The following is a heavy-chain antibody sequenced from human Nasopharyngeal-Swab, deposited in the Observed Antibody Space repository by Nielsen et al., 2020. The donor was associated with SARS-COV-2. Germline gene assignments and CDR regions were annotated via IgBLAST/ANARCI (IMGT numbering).Heavy chain of an antibody. CDR2: IWYDGSKK. Sequence: GESLKISCVASGFTYKYGMNWVRQAPGKGLEWVSVIWYDGSKKFYAESVKGRFSISRDESKNTVYLQMSSLRVEDTAVYYCVSAGSIEYWGPGTLVTVPS. CDR3: VSAGSIEY. V-gene: IGHV3-33*01. D-gene: IGHD3-10*01. J-gene: IGHJ4*02. CDR1: GFTYKYG.